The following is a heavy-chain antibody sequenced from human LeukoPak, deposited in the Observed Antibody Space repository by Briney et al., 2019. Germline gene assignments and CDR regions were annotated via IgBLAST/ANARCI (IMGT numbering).Heavy chain of an antibody. CDR3: ASSRENCDYVPFDY. V-gene: IGHV3-74*01. D-gene: IGHD4-17*01. J-gene: IGHJ4*02. Sequence: GGSLRLSCEGSGFTFSSHWLHWVRQVPGKGPVWVAHVSSNGGTTKYADSVKGRFTVSRDNTKNTLYLFMHSLRPEDTAVYFCASSRENCDYVPFDYWGRGTLVTVSS. CDR1: GFTFSSHW. CDR2: VSSNGGTT.